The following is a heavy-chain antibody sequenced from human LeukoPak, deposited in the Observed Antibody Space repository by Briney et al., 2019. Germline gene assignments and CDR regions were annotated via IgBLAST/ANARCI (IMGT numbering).Heavy chain of an antibody. V-gene: IGHV3-23*01. CDR1: GFTFNSYA. CDR2: TSGSGGTT. CDR3: ARRIGGANNFDY. J-gene: IGHJ4*02. Sequence: GGSLRLSCAASGFTFNSYAMSWVHQAPGKGLEWVSVTSGSGGTTYYADSVKGRFTISRDNTKNTLYLQMNSLRDEDTAVYYCARRIGGANNFDYWGQGTLVTVSS. D-gene: IGHD1-26*01.